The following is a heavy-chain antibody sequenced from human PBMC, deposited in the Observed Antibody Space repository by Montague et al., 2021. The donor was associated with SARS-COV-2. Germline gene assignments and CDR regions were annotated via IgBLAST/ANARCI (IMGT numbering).Heavy chain of an antibody. J-gene: IGHJ4*02. D-gene: IGHD3-10*02. V-gene: IGHV4-59*08. CDR1: GRSISSDY. CDR3: ARHYVHSSRVDS. CDR2: VYYSGNT. Sequence: SETLSLTCTVSGRSISSDYWTWIRQPPGKGLEWIGFVYYSGNTYYNPSLRGRVTIAVATSSYHFSLTLSSVTAADTAIYYCARHYVHSSRVDSWGQGTLVTVSS.